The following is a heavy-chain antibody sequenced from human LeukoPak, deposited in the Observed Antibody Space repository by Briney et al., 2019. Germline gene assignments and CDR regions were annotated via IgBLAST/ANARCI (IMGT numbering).Heavy chain of an antibody. V-gene: IGHV1-2*02. J-gene: IGHJ6*03. CDR2: INPRSPGT. CDR1: GYRFTAYY. CDR3: ARDPAQSYYTDV. Sequence: ASVKVSSKASGYRFTAYYIHWVRQAPGQGLEWMGWINPRSPGTNYAQKFQGRVTMTRDTSSSTAYMELNSLTSDDTAVYYCARDPAQSYYTDVWGVGATVTVSS.